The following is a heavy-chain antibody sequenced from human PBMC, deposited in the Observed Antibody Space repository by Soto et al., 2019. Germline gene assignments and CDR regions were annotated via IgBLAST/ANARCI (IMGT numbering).Heavy chain of an antibody. CDR3: ATMGTPATGLYFVDY. Sequence: QVQLQESGPGLVKPSQTLSLTCTVSGGSISSGNYYWSWIRQPPGKGLEWIGFISYSGSTYYSTSLKSRVTISVDTSKSQCSLNLSFVTAADTAVYYCATMGTPATGLYFVDYWGQGSLVTVSS. CDR1: GGSISSGNYY. V-gene: IGHV4-30-4*01. D-gene: IGHD2-15*01. CDR2: ISYSGST. J-gene: IGHJ4*02.